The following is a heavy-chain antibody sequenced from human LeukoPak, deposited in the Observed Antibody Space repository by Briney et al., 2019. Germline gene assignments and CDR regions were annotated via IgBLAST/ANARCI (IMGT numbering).Heavy chain of an antibody. CDR2: IYYSGST. V-gene: IGHV4-59*01. J-gene: IGHJ2*01. D-gene: IGHD5-18*01. Sequence: SETLCLTCTVSGGSISSYYWSWIRQPPGKGLEWIGYIYYSGSTNYNPSLKSRVTISVDTSKNQFSLKLSSVTAADTAVYYCARVESVQLWFSPYWYFDLWGRGTLVTVSS. CDR1: GGSISSYY. CDR3: ARVESVQLWFSPYWYFDL.